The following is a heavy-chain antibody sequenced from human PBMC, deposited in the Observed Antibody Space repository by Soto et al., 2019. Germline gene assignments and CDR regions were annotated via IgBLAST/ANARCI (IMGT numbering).Heavy chain of an antibody. D-gene: IGHD2-2*01. Sequence: GASVKVSCKASGGTFSSYAISWVRQAPGQGLEWMGGVIPIFGTANYAQKFQGRVTITADESTSTAYMELSSLRSEDTAVYYCARVKAGIVVVSAAIAYGMVVWGQGTTVTVSS. CDR1: GGTFSSYA. CDR2: VIPIFGTA. CDR3: ARVKAGIVVVSAAIAYGMVV. J-gene: IGHJ6*02. V-gene: IGHV1-69*13.